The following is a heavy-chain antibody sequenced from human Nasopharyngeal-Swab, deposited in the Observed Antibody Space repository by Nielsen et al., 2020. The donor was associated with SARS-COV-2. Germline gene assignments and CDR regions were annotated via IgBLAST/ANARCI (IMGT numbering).Heavy chain of an antibody. CDR1: GFSFNNYG. Sequence: GESLKISCTASGFSFNNYGMHWVRQAPGKGLEWVAVISYEGSKKKYAESAEGRFTISRDFSKNTLYLQMNSLRPEDTAMYYCAKANVIFWFGQFKNDGFDIWGQGTMVVVSS. J-gene: IGHJ3*02. V-gene: IGHV3-30*18. D-gene: IGHD3-10*01. CDR2: ISYEGSKK. CDR3: AKANVIFWFGQFKNDGFDI.